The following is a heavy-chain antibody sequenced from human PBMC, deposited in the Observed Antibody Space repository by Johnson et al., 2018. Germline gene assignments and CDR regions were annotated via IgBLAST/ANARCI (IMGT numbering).Heavy chain of an antibody. CDR3: ARAADSGSYYSH. Sequence: QVQLVQSGAEVNTPGASGKISCQASGYRFTTFYFHWVRQAPGEGVEWMGQLHPSGGRPKYAQKFQGRVTMTRDTSTSTVHMELSSLTSEDTALYYCARAADSGSYYSHWGQGTLVTVSS. D-gene: IGHD1-26*01. CDR1: GYRFTTFY. V-gene: IGHV1-46*01. CDR2: LHPSGGRP. J-gene: IGHJ4*02.